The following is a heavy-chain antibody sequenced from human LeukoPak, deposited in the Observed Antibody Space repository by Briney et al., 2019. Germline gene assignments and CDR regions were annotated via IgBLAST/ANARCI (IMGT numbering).Heavy chain of an antibody. J-gene: IGHJ3*02. CDR2: IYYSGST. CDR1: GGSISSSSYY. Sequence: PSETLSLTCTVSGGSISSSSYYWAWIRQPPGKGLEWIGSIYYSGSTYYNPSLKSRVTTSVDTSKNQFSLKLSSVTAADTAVYYCACLTTADAFDIWGQGTMVTVSS. D-gene: IGHD3-22*01. V-gene: IGHV4-39*07. CDR3: ACLTTADAFDI.